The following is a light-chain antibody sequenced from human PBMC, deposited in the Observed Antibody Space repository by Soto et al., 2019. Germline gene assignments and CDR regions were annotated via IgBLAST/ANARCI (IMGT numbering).Light chain of an antibody. J-gene: IGKJ5*01. V-gene: IGKV3-20*01. Sequence: ELVLTQSPGTLSLSPGERATLSCRASQSVSSSYLAWYPQKPGQAPRLLIYGASSGATGIPDRFSGSGSGTDFTLTISRLEPEDFAVYYCQQYGSSPPITFGQGTRLEIK. CDR3: QQYGSSPPIT. CDR2: GAS. CDR1: QSVSSSY.